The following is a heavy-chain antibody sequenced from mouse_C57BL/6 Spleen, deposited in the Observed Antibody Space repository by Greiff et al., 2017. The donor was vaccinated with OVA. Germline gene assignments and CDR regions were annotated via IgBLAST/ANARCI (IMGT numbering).Heavy chain of an antibody. CDR1: GFTFSDYG. V-gene: IGHV5-17*01. J-gene: IGHJ3*01. CDR3: ARGLYYGSSYLFAY. D-gene: IGHD1-1*01. Sequence: DVHLVESGGGLVKPGGSLKLSCAASGFTFSDYGMHWVRQAPEKGLEWVAYISSGSSTIYYADTVKGRFTISRDNAKNTLFLQMTSLRSEDTAMYYCARGLYYGSSYLFAYWGQGTLVTVSA. CDR2: ISSGSSTI.